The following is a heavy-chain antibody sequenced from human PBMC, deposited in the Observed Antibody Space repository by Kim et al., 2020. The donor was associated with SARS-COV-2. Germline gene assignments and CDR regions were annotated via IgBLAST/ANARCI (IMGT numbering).Heavy chain of an antibody. Sequence: GGSLRLSCAASGFTFSSYGMHWVRQAPGKGLEWVAVIWYDGSNKYYADSVKGRFTISRDNSKNTLYLQMNSLRAEDTAVYYCAREWGKYYYDSDAFDIWGQGTMVTVSS. CDR2: IWYDGSNK. J-gene: IGHJ3*02. D-gene: IGHD3-22*01. CDR3: AREWGKYYYDSDAFDI. V-gene: IGHV3-33*01. CDR1: GFTFSSYG.